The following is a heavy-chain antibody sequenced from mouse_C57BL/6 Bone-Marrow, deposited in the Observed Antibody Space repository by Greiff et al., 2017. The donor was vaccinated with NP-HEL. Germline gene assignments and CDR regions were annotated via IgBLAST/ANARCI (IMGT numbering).Heavy chain of an antibody. J-gene: IGHJ3*01. Sequence: QVQLQQSGAELARPGASVKLSCKASGYTFTSYGISWVKQRTGQGLEWIGEIYPRSGNTYYNEKFKGKATLTADKSSSTAYMELRSLTSEDSAVYFCARLRWYRRAWFAYWGQGTLVTVSA. V-gene: IGHV1-81*01. D-gene: IGHD1-1*01. CDR1: GYTFTSYG. CDR3: ARLRWYRRAWFAY. CDR2: IYPRSGNT.